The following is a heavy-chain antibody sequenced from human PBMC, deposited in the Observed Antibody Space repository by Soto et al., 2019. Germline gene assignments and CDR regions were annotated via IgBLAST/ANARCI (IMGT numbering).Heavy chain of an antibody. D-gene: IGHD3-3*01. CDR1: GGTFSSYA. CDR2: IIPIFGTA. CDR3: ARGTYYDFWSGYYTDYYYGMDV. J-gene: IGHJ6*02. Sequence: QVQLVQSGAEVKKPGSSVKVSCKASGGTFSSYAISWVRQAPGQGLEWMGGIIPIFGTANYARKFQGRVTITADESTSTAYMELSSLRSEDTAVYYCARGTYYDFWSGYYTDYYYGMDVWGQGTTVTVSS. V-gene: IGHV1-69*01.